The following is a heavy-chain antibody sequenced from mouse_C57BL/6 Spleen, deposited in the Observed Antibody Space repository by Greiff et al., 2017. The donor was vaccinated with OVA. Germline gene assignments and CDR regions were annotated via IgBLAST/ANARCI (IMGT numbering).Heavy chain of an antibody. CDR1: GYTFTDYE. Sequence: VQLQQSGAELVRPGASVTLSCKASGYTFTDYEMHWVKQTPVHGLEWIGAIDPETGGTAYNQKFKGKAILTADKSSSTAYMELRGLTSGDSADYDCISYYFDYWGKGTTLTVSS. CDR3: ISYYFDY. V-gene: IGHV1-15*01. CDR2: IDPETGGT. J-gene: IGHJ2*01.